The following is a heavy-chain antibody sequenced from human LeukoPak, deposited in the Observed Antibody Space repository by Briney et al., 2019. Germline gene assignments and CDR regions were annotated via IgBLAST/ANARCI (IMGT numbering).Heavy chain of an antibody. V-gene: IGHV1-46*01. CDR1: GYTFPNYG. Sequence: GASVKVSCKASGYTFPNYGISWVRQAPGQGLEWMGIINPSGGSTSYAQKFQGRVTMTRDMSTSTVYMELSSLRSEDTAVYYCARSLSTMIVVVILDYWGQGTLVTVSS. D-gene: IGHD3-22*01. CDR2: INPSGGST. CDR3: ARSLSTMIVVVILDY. J-gene: IGHJ4*02.